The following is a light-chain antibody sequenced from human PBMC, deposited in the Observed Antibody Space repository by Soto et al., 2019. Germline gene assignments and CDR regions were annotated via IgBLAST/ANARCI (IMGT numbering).Light chain of an antibody. CDR3: QQYNSYSWT. CDR2: DAS. V-gene: IGKV1-33*01. J-gene: IGKJ1*01. Sequence: DIQMTQSPSSLSASVGGRVTITCQASQDISNYLNWYQQKPGKAPKLLIYDASNLETGVPSRFSGSGSGTDFTFTISSLQPEDIATYYCQQYNSYSWTFGQGTKVDIK. CDR1: QDISNY.